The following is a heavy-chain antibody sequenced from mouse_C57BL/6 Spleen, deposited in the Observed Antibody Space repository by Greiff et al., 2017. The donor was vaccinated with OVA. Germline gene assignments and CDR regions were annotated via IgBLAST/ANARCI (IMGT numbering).Heavy chain of an antibody. CDR1: GFSLTSYG. V-gene: IGHV2-2*01. D-gene: IGHD2-1*01. Sequence: VQLQESGPGLVQPSQSLSITCTVSGFSLTSYGVHWVRQSPGKGLEWLGVIWSGGSTDYNAAFISRLSISKDNSKSQVFFKMNSLQADDTAIYYCARWGNYGFYYAMDYWGQGTSVTVSS. CDR2: IWSGGST. J-gene: IGHJ4*01. CDR3: ARWGNYGFYYAMDY.